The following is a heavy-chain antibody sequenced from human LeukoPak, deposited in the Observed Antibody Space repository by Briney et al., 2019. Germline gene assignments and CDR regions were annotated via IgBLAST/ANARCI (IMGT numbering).Heavy chain of an antibody. Sequence: GASVKVSCKASGYTFTSYGISWVRQAPGQGLEWMGWISAYNGNTNYAQKLQGRVTMTTDTSTSTAYMELRSLRSDDTAVYYCARTQWLPYYYYGTDVWGQGTTVTVSS. CDR3: ARTQWLPYYYYGTDV. J-gene: IGHJ6*02. V-gene: IGHV1-18*01. D-gene: IGHD5-12*01. CDR2: ISAYNGNT. CDR1: GYTFTSYG.